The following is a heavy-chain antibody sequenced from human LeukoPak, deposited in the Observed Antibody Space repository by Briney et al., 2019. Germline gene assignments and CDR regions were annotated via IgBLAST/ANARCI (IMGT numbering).Heavy chain of an antibody. D-gene: IGHD3-22*01. CDR1: GYIFTSYG. CDR2: INPYNGNT. J-gene: IGHJ3*02. CDR3: ARGLTHRMYYSEGGDAFDI. Sequence: ASVKVSCKASGYIFTSYGISWVRQAPGQGLEWMGWINPYNGNTKYAQKFQGRVTMTTDTSTNTAYMELRSLRSDDTAVYYCARGLTHRMYYSEGGDAFDIWGQGTMF. V-gene: IGHV1-18*01.